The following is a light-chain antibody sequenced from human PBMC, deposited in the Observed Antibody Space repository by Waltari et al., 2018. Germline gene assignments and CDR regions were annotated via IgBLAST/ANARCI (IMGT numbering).Light chain of an antibody. CDR3: QKYGTLPAT. V-gene: IGKV3-20*01. J-gene: IGKJ1*01. CDR2: DAS. Sequence: EIVLTQSPGTLSLSPGERATLACRASQSVSKYLDWYQQKPGQAPRLLIEDASIRATGIPDRFSGSGWGTDFSLTISSLEPEDFAVYYCQKYGTLPATFGQGTKVQ. CDR1: QSVSKY.